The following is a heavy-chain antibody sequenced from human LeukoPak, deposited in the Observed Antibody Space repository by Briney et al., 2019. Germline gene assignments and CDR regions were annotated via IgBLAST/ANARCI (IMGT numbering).Heavy chain of an antibody. CDR2: ISYDGSNK. J-gene: IGHJ4*02. Sequence: GGSLRLSCAASGFTFSSYAMHWVRQAPGKGLEWVAVISYDGSNKYYADSVKGRFTISRDNSKNTLYLQMNSLRAEDTAVYYCARPPGCSSTSCYPFDYWGQGTLATVSP. D-gene: IGHD2-2*01. V-gene: IGHV3-30-3*01. CDR3: ARPPGCSSTSCYPFDY. CDR1: GFTFSSYA.